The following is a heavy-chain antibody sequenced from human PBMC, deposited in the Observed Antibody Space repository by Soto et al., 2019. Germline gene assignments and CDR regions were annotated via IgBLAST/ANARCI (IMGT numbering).Heavy chain of an antibody. V-gene: IGHV3-30*02. D-gene: IGHD1-20*01. Sequence: GGSLRLSCAVSEYIFRGCGMHWIRQAPGKGLEWVAIIWFDGSQKYYADSVKGRFTISRDNSKNTLYLQMNSLRAEDTAVYYCAREGYNWNDKSHYFSQKPPPRHYYYGMDVWGQGTTVTVSS. J-gene: IGHJ6*02. CDR1: EYIFRGCG. CDR3: AREGYNWNDKSHYFSQKPPPRHYYYGMDV. CDR2: IWFDGSQK.